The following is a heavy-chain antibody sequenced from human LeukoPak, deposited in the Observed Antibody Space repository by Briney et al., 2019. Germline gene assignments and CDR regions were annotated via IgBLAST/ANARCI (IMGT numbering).Heavy chain of an antibody. J-gene: IGHJ4*02. CDR3: ARENWNDLRIDY. CDR2: IIPIFGTA. CDR1: GGTFSSYA. V-gene: IGHV1-69*01. D-gene: IGHD1-1*01. Sequence: SVKVSCKASGGTFSSYAISWVRQDPGQGLEWMGGIIPIFGTANYAQKFQGRVTITADESTSTAYMELSSLRSEDTAVYYCARENWNDLRIDYWGQGTLVTVSS.